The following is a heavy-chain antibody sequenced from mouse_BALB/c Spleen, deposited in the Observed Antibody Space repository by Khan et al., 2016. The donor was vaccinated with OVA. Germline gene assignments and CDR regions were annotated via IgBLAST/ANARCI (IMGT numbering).Heavy chain of an antibody. D-gene: IGHD1-1*02. Sequence: QVQLKQSGPGLAAPSQSLSITCTISGFSLMNYGVYWVRQPPGKGLEWLVVIWSAGTTTYNSALKSRLTITKDNSQSQVISKMNRLHTEDTAIYVYARQPNYQYNIMDYWGQGTSVTVSS. CDR3: ARQPNYQYNIMDY. CDR2: IWSAGTT. J-gene: IGHJ4*01. V-gene: IGHV2-6-1*01. CDR1: GFSLMNYG.